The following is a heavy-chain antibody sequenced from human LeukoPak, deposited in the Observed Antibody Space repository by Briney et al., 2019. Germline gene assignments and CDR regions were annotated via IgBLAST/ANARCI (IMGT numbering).Heavy chain of an antibody. CDR1: GGSTSSYY. J-gene: IGHJ2*01. CDR2: IYYSGST. CDR3: ARRAGDALRYFDL. Sequence: SETLSLTCTVSGGSTSSYYWSWIRQPPGKGLEWIGYIYYSGSTNYNPSLKSRVTISVDTSKNQFSLKLSSVTAADTAVYYCARRAGDALRYFDLWGRGTLVTVSP. D-gene: IGHD7-27*01. V-gene: IGHV4-59*08.